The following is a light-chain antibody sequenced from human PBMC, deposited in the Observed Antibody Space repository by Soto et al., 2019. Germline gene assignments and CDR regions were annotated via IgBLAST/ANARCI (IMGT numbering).Light chain of an antibody. V-gene: IGKV1-39*01. CDR2: TAS. J-gene: IGKJ5*01. CDR3: QQSYGTPIT. Sequence: DIQLTQSPSFLSASVGDRVTITCRASQAISSYLAWYQQKPGKAPNLLIHTASTLQSEVPSRFSGSGSGTDFTLTITSPQPEDFATYYCQQSYGTPITFGHGTRREIK. CDR1: QAISSY.